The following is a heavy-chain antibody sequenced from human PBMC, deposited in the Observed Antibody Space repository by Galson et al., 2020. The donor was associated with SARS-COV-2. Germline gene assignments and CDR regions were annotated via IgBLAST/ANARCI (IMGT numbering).Heavy chain of an antibody. CDR1: GVPHTTSGGG. V-gene: IGHV2-5*02. J-gene: IGHJ4*02. D-gene: IGHD3-10*01. Sequence: SGPTLVQPTQPRTLNCYFSGVPHTTSGGGGGGIRQPPRNALEWLALISRDDDKASSPSLRSMLTITKDTTKNQVVLTMTNMDPADTATYYCAHRAFGKNCFDSWGQGTLVTVSS. CDR3: AHRAFGKNCFDS. CDR2: ISRDDDK.